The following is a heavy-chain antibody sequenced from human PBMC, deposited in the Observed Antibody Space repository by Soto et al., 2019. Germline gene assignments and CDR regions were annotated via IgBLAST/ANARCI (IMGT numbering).Heavy chain of an antibody. Sequence: PSETLSLTCAVYGGPFSGYYWSWIPQPPGKGREWIGEINHSGSTNYNPSLKSRVTISVDTSKNQFSLKLSSVTAADKAVYYCARGRGPRIFGVVMPYYYGMDVWGQGTTVTVSS. D-gene: IGHD3-3*01. CDR1: GGPFSGYY. V-gene: IGHV4-34*01. CDR2: INHSGST. CDR3: ARGRGPRIFGVVMPYYYGMDV. J-gene: IGHJ6*02.